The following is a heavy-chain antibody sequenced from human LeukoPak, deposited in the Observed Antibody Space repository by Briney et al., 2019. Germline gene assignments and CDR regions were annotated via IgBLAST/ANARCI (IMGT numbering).Heavy chain of an antibody. V-gene: IGHV1-69*01. CDR1: GGTFSSYA. Sequence: SVKVSCKASGGTFSSYAISWVRQAPGQGLEWMGGIIPIFGTANYAQKFKGRVTITADESTSTAYMGLSSLRSEDTAVYYCAREAVYCSGGSCYSDVFQHWGQGTLVTVSS. J-gene: IGHJ1*01. CDR3: AREAVYCSGGSCYSDVFQH. CDR2: IIPIFGTA. D-gene: IGHD2-15*01.